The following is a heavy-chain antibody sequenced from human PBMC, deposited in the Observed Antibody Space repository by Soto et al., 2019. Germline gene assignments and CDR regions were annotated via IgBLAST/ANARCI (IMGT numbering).Heavy chain of an antibody. CDR1: CGSISSGGYS. V-gene: IGHV4-30-2*01. CDR3: ARIARKYYFDY. Sequence: SCGSISSGGYSWSWIRQPPGKGLEWIGYIYHSGSTYYNPSLKSRVTISVDRSKNQFSLKLSSVTAADTAVYYCARIARKYYFDYWGQGTLVTVSS. J-gene: IGHJ4*02. CDR2: IYHSGST.